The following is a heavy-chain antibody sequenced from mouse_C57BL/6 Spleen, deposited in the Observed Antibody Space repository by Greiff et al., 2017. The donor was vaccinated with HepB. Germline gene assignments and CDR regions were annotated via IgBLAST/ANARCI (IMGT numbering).Heavy chain of an antibody. Sequence: QVQLKESGPELVKPGASVKLSCKASGYTFTSYDINWVKQRPGQGLEWIGWIYPRDGSTKYNEKFKGKATLTVDTSSSTAYMELHSLTSEDSAVYFCASRNAYYFDYWGQGTTLTVSS. CDR3: ASRNAYYFDY. CDR2: IYPRDGST. J-gene: IGHJ2*01. CDR1: GYTFTSYD. V-gene: IGHV1-85*01.